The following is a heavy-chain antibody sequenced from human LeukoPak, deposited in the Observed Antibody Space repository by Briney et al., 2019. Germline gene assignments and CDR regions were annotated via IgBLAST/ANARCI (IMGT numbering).Heavy chain of an antibody. Sequence: GGSLRLSCATSGFSFTDYPMNWVRQAPGKGLEWISNIRTTAEGAKYAYYADSVKGRVTSSRDDGKNTLYLHMNSLRDDDTAVYYCATDQRYAFDYWGQGILVTVSS. CDR3: ATDQRYAFDY. D-gene: IGHD3-9*01. CDR1: GFSFTDYP. CDR2: IRTTAEGAKYA. J-gene: IGHJ4*02. V-gene: IGHV3-48*02.